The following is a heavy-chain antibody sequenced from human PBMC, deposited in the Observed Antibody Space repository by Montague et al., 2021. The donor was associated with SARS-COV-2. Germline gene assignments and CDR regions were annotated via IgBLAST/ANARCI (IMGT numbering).Heavy chain of an antibody. D-gene: IGHD2-2*02. V-gene: IGHV4-39*01. CDR1: GGSISSSSYY. CDR3: ARHYGVVVAPAIYYYYGMDV. J-gene: IGHJ6*02. Sequence: SETLSLTCTVSGGSISSSSYYWVWIRQPPGQGRVGIVSIYDSRSTYYNPSLKSPVTISVDTSKNQFSLKLSSVTAADTAVYYCARHYGVVVAPAIYYYYGMDVWGQGTTVTVSS. CDR2: IYDSRST.